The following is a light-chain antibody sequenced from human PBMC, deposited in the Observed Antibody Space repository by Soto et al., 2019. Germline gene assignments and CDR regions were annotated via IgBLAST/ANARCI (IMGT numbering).Light chain of an antibody. V-gene: IGKV1-5*03. CDR1: QSISGS. J-gene: IGKJ1*01. CDR3: QQYNGYWT. Sequence: DIQMTQSPSTLSASVGDRVTITCRASQSISGSLAWYQQKPGKAPNLLIYEASNLKSGVPSRFSGSGSGTEYTLTISSLQPDDSASYDGQQYNGYWTFGQGTRVEIK. CDR2: EAS.